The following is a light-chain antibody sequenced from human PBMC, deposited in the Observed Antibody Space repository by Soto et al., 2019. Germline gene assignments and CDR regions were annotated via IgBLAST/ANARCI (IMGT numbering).Light chain of an antibody. V-gene: IGKV3-15*01. CDR3: QQYKNWPPWT. CDR2: GAS. J-gene: IGKJ1*01. Sequence: EIVMTQSPGTLSVSPGERATLSCRASENLNTNLAWYQQRPGQAPRLLIYGASTRVTGVPARFTGSGSGTDFTLTISSLQFEDFAVYFCQQYKNWPPWTFGQGTKVDI. CDR1: ENLNTN.